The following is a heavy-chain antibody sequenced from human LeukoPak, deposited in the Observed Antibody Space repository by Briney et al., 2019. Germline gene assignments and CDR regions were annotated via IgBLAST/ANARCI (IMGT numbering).Heavy chain of an antibody. Sequence: GRSLRLSCAASGFTFSSYAMHWVRQAPGKGLEWVAVISYDGSNKYYADSVKGRFTISRDNSKNTLYLQMNSLRAEDTAVYYCARDPTYWKLPTTYYFDYWGQGTLVTVSS. V-gene: IGHV3-30*01. J-gene: IGHJ4*02. CDR1: GFTFSSYA. D-gene: IGHD1-26*01. CDR2: ISYDGSNK. CDR3: ARDPTYWKLPTTYYFDY.